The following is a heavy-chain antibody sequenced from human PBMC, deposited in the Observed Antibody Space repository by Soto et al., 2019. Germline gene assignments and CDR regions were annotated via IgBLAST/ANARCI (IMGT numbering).Heavy chain of an antibody. CDR2: IYSGGST. Sequence: EVQLVESGGGLVQPGGSLRLSCAASGFTVSSNYMSWVRQAPGKGLEWVSVIYSGGSTYYADSVKGRFTISRDNSKNTLYLQMNSLRAEDTAVYYCATLLRTTVPVRFGSFWPWGQGTLVTVSS. CDR3: ATLLRTTVPVRFGSFWP. D-gene: IGHD4-17*01. J-gene: IGHJ5*02. V-gene: IGHV3-66*01. CDR1: GFTVSSNY.